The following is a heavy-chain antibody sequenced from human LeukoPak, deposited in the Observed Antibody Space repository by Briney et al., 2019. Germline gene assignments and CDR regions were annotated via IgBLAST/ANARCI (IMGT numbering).Heavy chain of an antibody. CDR2: IIPILGIA. CDR3: ARPRYCSGGSCYELGY. CDR1: GGTFSSYA. J-gene: IGHJ4*02. V-gene: IGHV1-69*04. D-gene: IGHD2-15*01. Sequence: SVKVSCKASGGTFSSYAISWVRQAPGQGLEWMGRIIPILGIANYAQKFQGRVTITADKSTSTAYMELSSLRSEDTAVYYCARPRYCSGGSCYELGYWGQGTLVTVSS.